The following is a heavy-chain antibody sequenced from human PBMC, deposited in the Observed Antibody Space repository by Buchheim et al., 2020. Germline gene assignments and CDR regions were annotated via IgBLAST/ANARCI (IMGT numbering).Heavy chain of an antibody. CDR3: ASDSITNMWYGMDV. V-gene: IGHV4-34*01. CDR2: INQSGST. D-gene: IGHD5-24*01. Sequence: QVQLQQWGAGLLKPSETLSLTCAVYGGSFSGYYWSWIRQPPGKGLEWIGEINQSGSTNYNPSLKSRVTISVDTSKNQFSLKLSSVTAADTAVYYCASDSITNMWYGMDVWGQGTT. J-gene: IGHJ6*02. CDR1: GGSFSGYY.